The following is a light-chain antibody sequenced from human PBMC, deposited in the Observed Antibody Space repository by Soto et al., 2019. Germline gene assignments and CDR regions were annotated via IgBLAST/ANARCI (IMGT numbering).Light chain of an antibody. V-gene: IGLV4-69*01. Sequence: QPVLTQSPSASASLGASVTLTFTLSSGHSSYAIAWYQQRPEKGPRYLMKLNSDGSHSKGGGIPDRFSGSRSGAERYLTISSLQSEDEADYYCKTWGTGIRVVGGGTKLTVL. CDR1: SGHSSYA. CDR3: KTWGTGIRV. J-gene: IGLJ3*02. CDR2: LNSDGSH.